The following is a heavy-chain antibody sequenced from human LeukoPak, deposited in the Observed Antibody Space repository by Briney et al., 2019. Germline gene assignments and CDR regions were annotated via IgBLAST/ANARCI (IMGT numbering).Heavy chain of an antibody. V-gene: IGHV4-34*01. CDR1: GGSFSGYY. Sequence: PSETLSLTCAVYGGSFSGYYWSWIRQPPGKGLEWIGEINHSGSTNYNPSLKSRVTISVDTSKNQFSLKLSPVTAADTAVYYCARGRGYGGNSLNSYFDYWGQGTLVTVSS. CDR2: INHSGST. CDR3: ARGRGYGGNSLNSYFDY. D-gene: IGHD4-23*01. J-gene: IGHJ4*02.